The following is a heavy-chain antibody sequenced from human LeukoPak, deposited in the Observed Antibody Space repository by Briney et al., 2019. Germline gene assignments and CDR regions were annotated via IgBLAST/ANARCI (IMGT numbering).Heavy chain of an antibody. CDR1: GFTFSTSA. D-gene: IGHD4-23*01. CDR2: IIVGTGTT. V-gene: IGHV1-58*01. J-gene: IGHJ3*02. Sequence: SVKVSCKSSGFTFSTSAVQWVRQARGQRLEWIGWIIVGTGTTNYAQSLQGRLTITRDMSTNTAYMELSSLRSEDTAVYYCAAERYGGISDCCNFEIWGQGTMVTVSS. CDR3: AAERYGGISDCCNFEI.